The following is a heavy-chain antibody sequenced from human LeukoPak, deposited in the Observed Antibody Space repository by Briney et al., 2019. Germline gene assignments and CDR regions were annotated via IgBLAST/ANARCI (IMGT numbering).Heavy chain of an antibody. CDR2: IYSTGTT. CDR3: ARDRGPGWFDP. Sequence: GGYLRLSCAVSGFAVRSNYVSWVRQAPGKGLEWVSVIYSTGTTFYADSVKGRFTISRDDSKNTVYLQMNSLRPEDTAVYYCARDRGPGWFDPWGQGTLVTVSS. J-gene: IGHJ5*02. D-gene: IGHD3-10*01. V-gene: IGHV3-66*03. CDR1: GFAVRSNY.